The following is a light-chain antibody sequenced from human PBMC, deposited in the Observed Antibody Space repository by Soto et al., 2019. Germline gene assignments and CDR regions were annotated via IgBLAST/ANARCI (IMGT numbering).Light chain of an antibody. CDR3: QQYGSSPCT. V-gene: IGKV3-20*01. Sequence: EIVLTQSPGTLSLSPGERATLSCRASQSVSSSYLAWYQQKPGQAPRLLIYGASSRATGIPDRFSGSGSRTDFTLTIITLEPEDFAVYYCQQYGSSPCTCGQGTKV. CDR2: GAS. J-gene: IGKJ2*02. CDR1: QSVSSSY.